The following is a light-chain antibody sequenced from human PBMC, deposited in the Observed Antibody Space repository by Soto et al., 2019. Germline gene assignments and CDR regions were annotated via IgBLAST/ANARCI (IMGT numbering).Light chain of an antibody. CDR3: QQYCTSPPYT. CDR1: QSVRSTY. Sequence: EIVLTQSPGTLSLSPGERATLSCRASQSVRSTYLAWFQQKPGQAPRLLIYVASSRATSIPDRFSGSGSGTDFTLAISRLGAEDFAVYYCQQYCTSPPYTFGLGTKLEIK. CDR2: VAS. J-gene: IGKJ2*01. V-gene: IGKV3-20*01.